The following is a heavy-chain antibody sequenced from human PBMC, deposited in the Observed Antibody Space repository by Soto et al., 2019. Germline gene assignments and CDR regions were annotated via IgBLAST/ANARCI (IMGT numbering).Heavy chain of an antibody. D-gene: IGHD2-21*01. Sequence: GASVKVSCKASGGTFSSYAISWVRQAPGQGLEWTGGIIPIFGTANYAQKFQGRVTITADESTSTAYMELSSLRSEDTAGYYCASLISRPFAYWGQGTLVTVSS. CDR1: GGTFSSYA. CDR2: IIPIFGTA. CDR3: ASLISRPFAY. V-gene: IGHV1-69*13. J-gene: IGHJ4*02.